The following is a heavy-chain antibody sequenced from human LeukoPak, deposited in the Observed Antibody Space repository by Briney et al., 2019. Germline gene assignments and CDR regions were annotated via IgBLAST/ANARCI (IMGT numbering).Heavy chain of an antibody. Sequence: SETLSLTCTVSGGFISTYYWSWIRQPPGKGRAGMGYIYYSGSTNYNPSLKSRVTISVDTSKNQFYLEVSSVTAADTAAYYCAREGSRRYYYYSLDVWGQGTTVTVSS. D-gene: IGHD2-2*01. CDR1: GGFISTYY. J-gene: IGHJ6*02. V-gene: IGHV4-59*01. CDR3: AREGSRRYYYYSLDV. CDR2: IYYSGST.